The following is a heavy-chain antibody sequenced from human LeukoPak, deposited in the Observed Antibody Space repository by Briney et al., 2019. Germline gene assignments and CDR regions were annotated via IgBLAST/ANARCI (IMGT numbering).Heavy chain of an antibody. J-gene: IGHJ6*03. D-gene: IGHD2-2*01. CDR3: ARAKYCSSTSCYAGGSVNYYMDV. V-gene: IGHV3-48*03. Sequence: GVSLRLSCAASGFTFSSYEMNWVRQAPGRGLEWVSYISSSGSTIYYADSVKGRFTISRDNAKNSLSLQMNSLRAEDTAVYYCARAKYCSSTSCYAGGSVNYYMDVWGKGTTVTVSS. CDR1: GFTFSSYE. CDR2: ISSSGSTI.